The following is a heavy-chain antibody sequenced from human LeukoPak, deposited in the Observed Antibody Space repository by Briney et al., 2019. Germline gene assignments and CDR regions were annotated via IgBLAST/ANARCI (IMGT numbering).Heavy chain of an antibody. D-gene: IGHD6-19*01. CDR1: GYTFTSYD. CDR2: MNPNSGNT. J-gene: IGHJ4*02. V-gene: IGHV1-8*03. Sequence: ASVKVSCKASGYTFTSYDINWVRQATGQGLEWMGWMNPNSGNTGYAQKFQGRVTITRNTSISTAYMELSSLRSEDTAVYYCAREDLAVAGEFDYWGQGTLVTVSS. CDR3: AREDLAVAGEFDY.